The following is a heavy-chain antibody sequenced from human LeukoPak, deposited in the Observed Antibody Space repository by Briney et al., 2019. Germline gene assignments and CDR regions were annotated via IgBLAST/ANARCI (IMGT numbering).Heavy chain of an antibody. CDR3: ARAPVVVVAATQADRTGNYYYYYMDV. CDR2: TRNKANTYTT. J-gene: IGHJ6*03. CDR1: GFTVSDHY. D-gene: IGHD2-15*01. V-gene: IGHV3-72*01. Sequence: PGRSLRLSCAAAGFTVSDHYMDWVRQAPGKGRGWVGGTRNKANTYTTEYAASVKGRFTISRDDSKNSLYLQMNSLRAEDTAVYYCARAPVVVVAATQADRTGNYYYYYMDVWGKGTTVTVS.